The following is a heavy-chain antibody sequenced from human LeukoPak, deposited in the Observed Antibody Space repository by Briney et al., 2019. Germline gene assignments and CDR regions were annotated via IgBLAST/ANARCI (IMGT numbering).Heavy chain of an antibody. D-gene: IGHD2-15*01. V-gene: IGHV3-7*01. Sequence: GGSLRLSCAASGFAFSNYWMNWSPQAPGKGLEWVANIKQDGSETNYVDSVEGRFTISRDNAKNSLYLQMNRLRVEDTALYYCGSTNSFSYWGGGTLVTVYS. CDR3: GSTNSFSY. CDR1: GFAFSNYW. CDR2: IKQDGSET. J-gene: IGHJ4*02.